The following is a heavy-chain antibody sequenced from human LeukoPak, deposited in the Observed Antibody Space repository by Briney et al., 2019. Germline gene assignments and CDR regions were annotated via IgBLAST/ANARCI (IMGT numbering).Heavy chain of an antibody. Sequence: PGRSLRLSCAASGFTFSSYAMHWVRQAPGKGLEWVAVISYDGSNKYYADSVKGRFTISRDNSKNTLYLQMNSLRAEDTAVYYCARVYIAAAGEAYYFDYWGQGTLVTVSS. V-gene: IGHV3-30-3*01. J-gene: IGHJ4*02. D-gene: IGHD6-13*01. CDR2: ISYDGSNK. CDR1: GFTFSSYA. CDR3: ARVYIAAAGEAYYFDY.